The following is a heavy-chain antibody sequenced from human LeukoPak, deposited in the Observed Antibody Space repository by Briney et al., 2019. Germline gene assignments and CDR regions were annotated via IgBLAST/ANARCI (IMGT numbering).Heavy chain of an antibody. J-gene: IGHJ4*02. V-gene: IGHV3-7*01. CDR3: ASLNVLRFLEWLLDY. Sequence: GGSLRLSCAASGFTFSSYWMSWVRQAPGKGLEWVANIKQDGSEKYYVDSVMGRFTISRDNAKNSLYLQMNSLRAEDTAVYYCASLNVLRFLEWLLDYWGQGTLVTVSS. D-gene: IGHD3-3*01. CDR1: GFTFSSYW. CDR2: IKQDGSEK.